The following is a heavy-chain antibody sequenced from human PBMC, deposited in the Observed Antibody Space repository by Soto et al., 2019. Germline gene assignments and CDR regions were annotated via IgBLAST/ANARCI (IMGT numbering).Heavy chain of an antibody. CDR1: GFTFSSYA. CDR2: ISGSGGST. V-gene: IGHV3-23*01. Sequence: EVQLLESGGGLVQPGGSLRLSCAASGFTFSSYAMSWVRQAPGKGLEWVSAISGSGGSTYYADSVKGRFTIPRDNSKNTQYLQMNSLRAEDTAVYYCAKERSIVATITAGYFDYWGQGTLVTVSS. CDR3: AKERSIVATITAGYFDY. D-gene: IGHD5-12*01. J-gene: IGHJ4*02.